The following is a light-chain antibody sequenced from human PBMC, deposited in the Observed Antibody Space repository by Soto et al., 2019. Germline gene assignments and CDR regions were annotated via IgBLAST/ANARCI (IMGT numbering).Light chain of an antibody. CDR3: QVWDSSSDHPVV. CDR1: NIGSKS. Sequence: SYELTQPPSVSVAPGKTARITCGGNNIGSKSVHWYQQKPGQAPVLVIYYDSDRPSGIPERFSGSNSGNTATLTISRVEAGDEADYYCQVWDSSSDHPVVFGTATKLTVL. J-gene: IGLJ1*01. V-gene: IGLV3-21*04. CDR2: YDS.